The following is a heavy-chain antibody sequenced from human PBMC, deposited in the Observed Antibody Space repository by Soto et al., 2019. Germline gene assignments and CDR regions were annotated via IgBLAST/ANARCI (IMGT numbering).Heavy chain of an antibody. V-gene: IGHV1-18*04. J-gene: IGHJ6*02. Sequence: ASVKVSCKASGYTFTSYGISWVRQAPGQGLEWMGWISAYNGNTNYAQKLQGRVTMTTDTSTSTAYMELRSLRSDDTAVYYCARDPGDIVVVPAAIPLPNYYYYGMDVWGQGTTVTVSS. CDR1: GYTFTSYG. CDR3: ARDPGDIVVVPAAIPLPNYYYYGMDV. CDR2: ISAYNGNT. D-gene: IGHD2-2*02.